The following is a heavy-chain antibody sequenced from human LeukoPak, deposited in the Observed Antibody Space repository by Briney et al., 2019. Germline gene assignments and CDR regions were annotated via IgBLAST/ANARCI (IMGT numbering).Heavy chain of an antibody. V-gene: IGHV3-NL1*01. J-gene: IGHJ4*02. D-gene: IGHD6-19*01. Sequence: GGSLRLSCAASGFTFSYYGMHWVRQAPGKGLEWVSSIFGSGAGTHYADSVKGRFTISRDNSKNTLYLQMNSLRAEDTAVYYCAKDGQWLGYDYWGQGTLVTVSS. CDR3: AKDGQWLGYDY. CDR2: IFGSGAGT. CDR1: GFTFSYYG.